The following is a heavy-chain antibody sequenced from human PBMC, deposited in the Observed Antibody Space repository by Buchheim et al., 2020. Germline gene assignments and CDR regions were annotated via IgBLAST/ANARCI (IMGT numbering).Heavy chain of an antibody. CDR3: AREGYFDWLLYGYFDY. J-gene: IGHJ4*02. Sequence: QVQLVESGGGVVQPGRSLRLSCAASGFTFSSYAMHWVRQAPGKGLEWVAVISYDGSNKYYADSVKGRFTISRDNSKNPLYLQMNSLRAEDTAVYYCAREGYFDWLLYGYFDYWGQGTL. D-gene: IGHD3-9*01. CDR1: GFTFSSYA. V-gene: IGHV3-30*14. CDR2: ISYDGSNK.